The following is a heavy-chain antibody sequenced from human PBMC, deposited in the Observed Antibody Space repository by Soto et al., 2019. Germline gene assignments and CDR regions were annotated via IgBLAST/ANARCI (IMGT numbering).Heavy chain of an antibody. CDR3: AKSGGASPYYFDY. CDR1: AFTFNTYA. D-gene: IGHD1-26*01. J-gene: IGHJ4*01. CDR2: ISVSRGGT. Sequence: EVQLLESGGGLVQPGGSLRLSCAASAFTFNTYAMGWVRQAPGKGLEWVSAISVSRGGTYYADSVKGRFTISRDTSKNTLYLQMNSLRADDTAVYYCAKSGGASPYYFDYWGRGTLVTVSS. V-gene: IGHV3-23*01.